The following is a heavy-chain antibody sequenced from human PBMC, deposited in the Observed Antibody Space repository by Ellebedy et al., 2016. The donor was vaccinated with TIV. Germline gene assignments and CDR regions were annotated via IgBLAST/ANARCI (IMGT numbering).Heavy chain of an antibody. CDR3: VREMGYCSGGSCYARLYYYNGMDV. D-gene: IGHD2-15*01. J-gene: IGHJ6*02. CDR2: IYSGGRT. V-gene: IGHV3-66*01. Sequence: GGSLRLSCAASGFTVSNNYMTWVRQAPGKGLEWVSIIYSGGRTYYADSVRGRFTISRDNSKNTLYLQMNSLRAADTAVYYCVREMGYCSGGSCYARLYYYNGMDVWGQGTTVTVSS. CDR1: GFTVSNNY.